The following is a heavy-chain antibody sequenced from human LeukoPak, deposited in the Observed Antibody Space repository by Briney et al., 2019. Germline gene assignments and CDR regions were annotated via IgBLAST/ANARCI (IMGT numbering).Heavy chain of an antibody. D-gene: IGHD2-8*01. CDR1: GFTFSSYA. J-gene: IGHJ4*02. CDR2: MTGSGGST. Sequence: GGSLRLSCAASGFTFSSYAVSWVRQAPGKGLEWVSGMTGSGGSTYSADSVKGRFTISRDNSKNTLYLQMNSLRAEDTALYYCAKDRSCTNDICHGDFDYWGQGTLVTVSS. V-gene: IGHV3-23*01. CDR3: AKDRSCTNDICHGDFDY.